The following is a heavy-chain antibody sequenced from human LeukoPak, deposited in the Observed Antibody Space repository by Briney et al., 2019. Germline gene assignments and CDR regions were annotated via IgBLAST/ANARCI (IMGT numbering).Heavy chain of an antibody. D-gene: IGHD6-19*01. V-gene: IGHV1-18*01. CDR1: GYTFTNYG. J-gene: IGHJ4*02. CDR2: ISAYNGDT. CDR3: ARVKQWLPYFDY. Sequence: GASVKVSCKASGYTFTNYGITWVRQAPGQGLEWMGWISAYNGDTNYAQKLQGRVTMTTDTSTSTAYMELRSLRSDDTAVYYCARVKQWLPYFDYWGQGTLVTVSS.